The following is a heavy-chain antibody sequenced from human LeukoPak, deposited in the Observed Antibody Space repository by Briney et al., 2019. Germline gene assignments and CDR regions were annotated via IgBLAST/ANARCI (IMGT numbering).Heavy chain of an antibody. CDR1: GGSISSSSYY. J-gene: IGHJ5*02. CDR3: ARTSVLMVYPAWFDP. Sequence: SETLSLXCTVSGGSISSSSYYWGWIRQPPGKGLEWIGSIYYSGSTYYNPSLKSRVTLSVDTSKNQFSLKLSSVTAADTAVYYCARTSVLMVYPAWFDPWGQGTLVTVSS. D-gene: IGHD2-8*01. CDR2: IYYSGST. V-gene: IGHV4-39*01.